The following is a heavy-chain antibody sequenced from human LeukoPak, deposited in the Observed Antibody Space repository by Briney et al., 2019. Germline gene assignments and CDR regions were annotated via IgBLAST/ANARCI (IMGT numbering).Heavy chain of an antibody. CDR1: GYTFTTYG. CDR3: AREGLGELTLDC. Sequence: GASVKVPCKSSGYTFTTYGITWVRQAPGQGLEWMGWISTDNGDTNYAQKLQGRVTMTTDTSTSTAYMGLRSLRSDDTAVYYCAREGLGELTLDCWGQGTLVTVSS. CDR2: ISTDNGDT. V-gene: IGHV1-18*01. J-gene: IGHJ4*02. D-gene: IGHD3-16*01.